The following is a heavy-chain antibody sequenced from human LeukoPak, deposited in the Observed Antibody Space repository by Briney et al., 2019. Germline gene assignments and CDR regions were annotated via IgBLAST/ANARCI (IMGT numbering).Heavy chain of an antibody. CDR1: GSTFSSYA. CDR2: ISYDGSNK. D-gene: IGHD6-13*01. J-gene: IGHJ4*02. V-gene: IGHV3-30-3*01. CDR3: AREYSSSWYIMGDY. Sequence: GGSLRLSCAASGSTFSSYAMHWVRQAPGKGLEWVAVISYDGSNKYYADSVKGRFTISRDNSKNTLYLQMNSLRAEDTAVYYCAREYSSSWYIMGDYWGQGTLVTVSS.